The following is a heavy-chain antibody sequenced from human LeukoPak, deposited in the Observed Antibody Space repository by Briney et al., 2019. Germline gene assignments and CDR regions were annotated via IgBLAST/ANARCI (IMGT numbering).Heavy chain of an antibody. CDR1: GGSISSGNYY. CDR2: IYTRGST. CDR3: ARDRSLGELTTESPSFDH. V-gene: IGHV4-61*02. J-gene: IGHJ4*02. Sequence: SQTLSLTCTVSGGSISSGNYYWSWIRQPAGKGLEWIGRIYTRGSTNYNPSLTSRVTMSVDTSKNQLSLKLSSVTAADTAVYYCARDRSLGELTTESPSFDHWGQGTLVTVSS. D-gene: IGHD3-16*01.